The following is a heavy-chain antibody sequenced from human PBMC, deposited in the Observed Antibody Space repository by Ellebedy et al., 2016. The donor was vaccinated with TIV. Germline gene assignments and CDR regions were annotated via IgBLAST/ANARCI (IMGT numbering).Heavy chain of an antibody. CDR1: GYTFTSYY. J-gene: IGHJ4*02. Sequence: AASVKVSCKASGYTFTSYYMYWVRRAPGQGLEWMGIINPRGGSTSYAQRFQGRVTMTRDTSTNTVYMELTSLRSEDTAVYYCARDLAGPFDHWGQGTLVTVSS. V-gene: IGHV1-46*01. CDR2: INPRGGST. D-gene: IGHD1-14*01. CDR3: ARDLAGPFDH.